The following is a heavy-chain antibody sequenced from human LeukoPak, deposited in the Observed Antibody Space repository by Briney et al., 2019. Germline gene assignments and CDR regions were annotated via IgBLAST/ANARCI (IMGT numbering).Heavy chain of an antibody. J-gene: IGHJ4*02. CDR2: INWNGGST. CDR1: GFTFDDYG. D-gene: IGHD3-3*01. CDR3: ARVLRITIFGVVSAQFDY. Sequence: GGSLRLSCAASGFTFDDYGMSWVRHAPGKGLEWVSGINWNGGSTGYADSVKGRFTISRDNAKNSLYLQMNSLRAEDTALYYCARVLRITIFGVVSAQFDYWGQGTLVTVSS. V-gene: IGHV3-20*04.